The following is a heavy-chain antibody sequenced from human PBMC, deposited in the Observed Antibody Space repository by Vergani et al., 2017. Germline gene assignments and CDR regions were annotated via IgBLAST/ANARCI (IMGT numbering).Heavy chain of an antibody. V-gene: IGHV3-30*18. CDR1: GFTFSSYG. CDR2: ISYDGDTT. CDR3: AKFPLNITTPDRCDF. D-gene: IGHD1-1*01. Sequence: QVQLVESGGGVVQPGRSLRLSCAASGFTFSSYGMHWVRQAPGKGLVWVALISYDGDTTYYEDSVKGRFTISRDNSKNTLFLQMHSLRVEDTALYYCAKFPLNITTPDRCDFWGQGSLVTVSS. J-gene: IGHJ4*02.